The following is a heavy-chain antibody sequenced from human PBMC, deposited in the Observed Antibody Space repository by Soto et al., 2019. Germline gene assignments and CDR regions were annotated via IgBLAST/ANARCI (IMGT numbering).Heavy chain of an antibody. CDR1: GGSISSHY. J-gene: IGHJ3*02. V-gene: IGHV4-59*11. CDR3: ARVGGSYSTFDI. CDR2: IYYSGST. Sequence: KPSETLSLTCTVSGGSISSHYWSWIRQPPGKGLEWIGYIYYSGSTNHNPSLKSRVTISIDTSKKQFSLKLSSVTAADTAVYYCARVGGSYSTFDIWGQGTMVTVSS. D-gene: IGHD2-21*01.